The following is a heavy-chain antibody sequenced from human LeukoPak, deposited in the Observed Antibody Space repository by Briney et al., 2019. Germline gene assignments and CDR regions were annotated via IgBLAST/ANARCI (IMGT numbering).Heavy chain of an antibody. J-gene: IGHJ4*02. V-gene: IGHV3-23*01. D-gene: IGHD6-13*01. CDR1: GFTFSSYA. CDR3: AKGDGSSSWEGFDY. Sequence: PGGSLRLSCAASGFTFSSYAMSWVRQAPGKGLEWVSAISGSGGSTYYADSVKGRFTISRDNSKNTLYLQMNSLRAEDTALYYCAKGDGSSSWEGFDYWGQGTLVTVSS. CDR2: ISGSGGST.